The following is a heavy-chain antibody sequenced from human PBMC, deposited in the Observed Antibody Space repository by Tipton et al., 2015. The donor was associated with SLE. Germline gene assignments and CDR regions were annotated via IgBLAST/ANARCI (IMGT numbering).Heavy chain of an antibody. D-gene: IGHD5-18*01. CDR3: ARLHGYSYGLNWFDP. J-gene: IGHJ5*02. V-gene: IGHV4-59*11. CDR1: GGSITNHY. Sequence: TLSLTCTVSGGSITNHYWNWIRQPPGKGLEWIGYIHYSGTTHDNPSPKSRVTMSVDMSKNQFSLRLTSVTAADTAVYYCARLHGYSYGLNWFDPWGQGTLVTVSS. CDR2: IHYSGTT.